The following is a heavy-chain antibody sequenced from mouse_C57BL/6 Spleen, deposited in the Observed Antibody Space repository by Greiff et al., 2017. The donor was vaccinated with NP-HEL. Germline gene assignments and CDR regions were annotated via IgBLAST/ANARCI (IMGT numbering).Heavy chain of an antibody. D-gene: IGHD2-3*01. CDR3: ARRGGYYRVGYFDV. CDR1: GYAFTNYL. V-gene: IGHV1-54*01. CDR2: INPGSGGT. J-gene: IGHJ1*03. Sequence: VQLQQSGAELVRPGTSVKVSCKASGYAFTNYLIEWVKQRPGQGLEWIGVINPGSGGTNYNEKFKGKATLTADKSSSTAYMQLSSLTSEDSAVYFWARRGGYYRVGYFDVWGTGTTVTVSS.